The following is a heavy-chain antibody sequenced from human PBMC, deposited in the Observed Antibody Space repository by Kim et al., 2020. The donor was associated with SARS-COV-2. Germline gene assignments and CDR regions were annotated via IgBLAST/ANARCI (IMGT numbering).Heavy chain of an antibody. J-gene: IGHJ4*02. D-gene: IGHD6-13*01. Sequence: YADSVKSPFTISSYNAKTSLYLQMNSLRAEDTAVYYGAAAASGTGGPLDYWGQGTLVPVSS. V-gene: IGHV3-21*01. CDR3: AAAASGTGGPLDY.